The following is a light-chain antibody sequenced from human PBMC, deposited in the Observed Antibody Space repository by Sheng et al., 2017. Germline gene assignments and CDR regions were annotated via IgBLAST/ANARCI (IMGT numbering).Light chain of an antibody. CDR3: QQYNNWPPWT. CDR1: QSVSSN. J-gene: IGKJ1*01. CDR2: GAS. V-gene: IGKV3-15*01. Sequence: EIVMTQSPATLSVSPGERATLSCRASQSVSSNLAWYQQKPGQAPRLLIYGASTRATGIPARFSGSGSGTEFTLTISSLQSEDFAVYYCQQYNNWPPWTFAEGPRWKSN.